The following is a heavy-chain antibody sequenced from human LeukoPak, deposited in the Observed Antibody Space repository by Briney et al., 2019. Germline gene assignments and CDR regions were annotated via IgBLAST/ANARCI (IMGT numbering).Heavy chain of an antibody. J-gene: IGHJ4*02. Sequence: PGGSLRLSCAASGFTFSSYTVAWVRQAPGKRLEWLSGISGRGGITYYADSVKGRFTISRDDSKDTLYLQKNSLRPEDTAKYFCAKDFVHFDSRGYYFDYWGRGTVVTVSS. D-gene: IGHD3-9*01. CDR3: AKDFVHFDSRGYYFDY. CDR2: ISGRGGIT. CDR1: GFTFSSYT. V-gene: IGHV3-23*01.